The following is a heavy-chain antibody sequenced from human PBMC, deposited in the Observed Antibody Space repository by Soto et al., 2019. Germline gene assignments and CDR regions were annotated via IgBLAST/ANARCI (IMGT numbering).Heavy chain of an antibody. Sequence: QVQLVQSGAEVKKPGASVKVSCKASGYTFTSYGISWVRQAPGQGLEWMGWISAYNGNTNYAQKLQGRVTXTXXXSXXTAYRELRSLRSDDTAVYYCAREVVRVAGTRWFDPWGQGTLVTVSS. D-gene: IGHD6-19*01. V-gene: IGHV1-18*01. CDR3: AREVVRVAGTRWFDP. CDR2: ISAYNGNT. J-gene: IGHJ5*02. CDR1: GYTFTSYG.